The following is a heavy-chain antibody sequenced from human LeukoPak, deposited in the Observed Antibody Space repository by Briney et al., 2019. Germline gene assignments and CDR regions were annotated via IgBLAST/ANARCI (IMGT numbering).Heavy chain of an antibody. D-gene: IGHD4-11*01. Sequence: EGSLRLSCAASGFTFSSYAMSWVRQAPGKGLDRVSAISGSGGSTYYADSVKGRFTISRDNSKNTLYLQMNSLRAEDTAVYYCAKVARSKTTVTTYFDYWGQGTLVTVSS. CDR3: AKVARSKTTVTTYFDY. J-gene: IGHJ4*02. CDR2: ISGSGGST. V-gene: IGHV3-23*01. CDR1: GFTFSSYA.